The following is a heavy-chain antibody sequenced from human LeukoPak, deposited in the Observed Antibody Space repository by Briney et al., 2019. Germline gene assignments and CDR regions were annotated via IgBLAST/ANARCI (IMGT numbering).Heavy chain of an antibody. CDR3: ARTLKWRNNWFDP. J-gene: IGHJ5*02. CDR2: IREDGNKE. D-gene: IGHD2-8*01. Sequence: GGSLRLSCLASDFIFTKYWMTWVRQAPGKGLEWVANIREDGNKENYIDSVRGRFSISRDNAKNSLYLQMNSLRAEDTAVYYCARTLKWRNNWFDPWGQGTLVTVSS. V-gene: IGHV3-7*03. CDR1: DFIFTKYW.